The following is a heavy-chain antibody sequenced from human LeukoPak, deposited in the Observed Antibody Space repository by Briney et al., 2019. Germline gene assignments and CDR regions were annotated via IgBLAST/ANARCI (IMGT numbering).Heavy chain of an antibody. J-gene: IGHJ6*04. CDR2: IYHSGST. D-gene: IGHD3-10*01. Sequence: KPSEILSLTCAVSGGSISSSNWWSWVRQPPGKGLEWIGEIYHSGSTNYNPSLKSRVTISVDKSKNQFSLKLSSVTAADTAVYYCARDKGSGSYSYYYYGMDVWGKGTTVTVSS. CDR1: GGSISSSNW. CDR3: ARDKGSGSYSYYYYGMDV. V-gene: IGHV4-4*02.